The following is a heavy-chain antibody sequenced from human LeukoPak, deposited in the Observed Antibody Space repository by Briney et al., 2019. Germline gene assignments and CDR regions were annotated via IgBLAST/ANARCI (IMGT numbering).Heavy chain of an antibody. J-gene: IGHJ3*01. Sequence: GGSLRLSCAVSGFSFSSYWMTWVRQTPGKGLEWVANINRDGRERHYVDSVEGRFTISRDNAKNSLYLQMSSLSVEDTAVYCCTRDISPKFSDSKSYYDAFDAWGQGTTVTVSS. CDR2: INRDGRER. CDR3: TRDISPKFSDSKSYYDAFDA. V-gene: IGHV3-7*01. CDR1: GFSFSSYW. D-gene: IGHD3-22*01.